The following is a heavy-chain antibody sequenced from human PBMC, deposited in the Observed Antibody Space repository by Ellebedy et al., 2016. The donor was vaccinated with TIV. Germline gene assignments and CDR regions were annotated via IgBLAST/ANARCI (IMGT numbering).Heavy chain of an antibody. V-gene: IGHV3-7*01. D-gene: IGHD6-13*01. CDR3: ARDVAAPGIPDWFAP. CDR2: INQDGSDT. J-gene: IGHJ5*02. CDR1: GVIFSDLY. Sequence: GGSLRLXXEVSGVIFSDLYMDWVRQAPGKGLEWVANINQDGSDTHYVDSVKGRFTISRDNAKNSLYLHLNSLRVEDTAVYHCARDVAAPGIPDWFAPWGQGTLVTVSS.